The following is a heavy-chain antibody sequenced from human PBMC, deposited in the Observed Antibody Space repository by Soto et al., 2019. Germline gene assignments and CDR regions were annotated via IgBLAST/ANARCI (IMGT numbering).Heavy chain of an antibody. CDR2: IYSSGFT. J-gene: IGHJ5*02. V-gene: IGHV4-59*11. CDR3: ARGGAPHNWFGP. D-gene: IGHD3-16*01. CDR1: GGSINSHY. Sequence: ETLSLTCTVSGGSINSHYWSWIRQPPGKRLEWLGYIYSSGFTTYNPSLKGRLTISVDTSKNQFSLRLSSVTSADTAVYYCARGGAPHNWFGPWGQGTLVTVSS.